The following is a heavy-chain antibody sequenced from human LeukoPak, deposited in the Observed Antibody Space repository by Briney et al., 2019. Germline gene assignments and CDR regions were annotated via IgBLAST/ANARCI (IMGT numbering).Heavy chain of an antibody. CDR3: ARVHSSGYYVDWYFDL. CDR2: IYYSGST. CDR1: GGSLSSYY. J-gene: IGHJ2*01. Sequence: PSETLSLTCTVSGGSLSSYYWSWIRQPPGKGLEWIGYIYYSGSTIYNPSLKSRVTISVDTSKNQFSLKLSSVTAAGTAVYYCARVHSSGYYVDWYFDLWGRGTLVAVSS. V-gene: IGHV4-59*01. D-gene: IGHD3-22*01.